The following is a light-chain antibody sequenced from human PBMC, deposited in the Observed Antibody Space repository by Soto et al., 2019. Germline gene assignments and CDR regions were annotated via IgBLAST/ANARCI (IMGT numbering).Light chain of an antibody. Sequence: EIVLTQSPGTLSLSPGERATLSCRASQSVSSSYLAWYQQTPGQAPRVLIYGASIRATGIPDRFSGSGSGTDFTLSISRLEPEDFAVYYCQQYGSSPLTFGGGTKVEIK. CDR3: QQYGSSPLT. CDR1: QSVSSSY. V-gene: IGKV3-20*01. CDR2: GAS. J-gene: IGKJ4*01.